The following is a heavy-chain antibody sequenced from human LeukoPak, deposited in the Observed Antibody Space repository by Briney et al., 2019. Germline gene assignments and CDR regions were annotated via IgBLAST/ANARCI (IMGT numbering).Heavy chain of an antibody. CDR3: AREDDQQLVRQ. CDR2: ISAYNGNT. D-gene: IGHD6-13*01. Sequence: GASVKVSCKASGGTFSSYAISWVRQATGQGLEWMGWISAYNGNTNYAQKLQGRVTMTTDTSTSTAYMELRSLRSDDTAVYYCAREDDQQLVRQWGQGTLVTVSS. CDR1: GGTFSSYA. V-gene: IGHV1-18*01. J-gene: IGHJ4*02.